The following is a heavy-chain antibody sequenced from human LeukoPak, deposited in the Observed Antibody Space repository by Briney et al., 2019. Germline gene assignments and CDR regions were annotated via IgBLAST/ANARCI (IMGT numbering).Heavy chain of an antibody. CDR2: ISSSSSYI. J-gene: IGHJ4*02. Sequence: GGSLRLSCAASGFTFSSYSMNWVRQAPGKGLEWVSSISSSSSYIYHADSVKGRFTISRDNAKNSLYLQMNSLRAEDTAVYYCARRNGGSFDYWGQGTLVTVSS. D-gene: IGHD2-15*01. CDR1: GFTFSSYS. V-gene: IGHV3-21*01. CDR3: ARRNGGSFDY.